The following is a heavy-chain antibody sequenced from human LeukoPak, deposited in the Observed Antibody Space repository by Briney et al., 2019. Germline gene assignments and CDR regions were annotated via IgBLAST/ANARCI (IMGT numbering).Heavy chain of an antibody. CDR2: IYNSGST. CDR1: GDSISSGGYY. CDR3: AREPTGSYSFDF. J-gene: IGHJ4*02. Sequence: SQTLSLTCTVSGDSISSGGYYWSWIRQHPGKGLEWIGYIYNSGSTYYNPSLKSRVTISIDTSRRQFSLKLTSVTAADTAVYYCAREPTGSYSFDFWGQGTLVTVSS. D-gene: IGHD1-26*01. V-gene: IGHV4-31*03.